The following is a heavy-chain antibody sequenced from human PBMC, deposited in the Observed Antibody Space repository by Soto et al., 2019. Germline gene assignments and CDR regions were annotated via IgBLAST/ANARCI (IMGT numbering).Heavy chain of an antibody. Sequence: PSETLSLTCNVSGASINTYYWSWIRQPPGKGLEWIGYIYYSGSTNYKPSLKSRVTISVDTSKNQFSLKLSSVTAADTAVYYCAGLGDGWYYFDYWGQGTLVTVSS. CDR1: GASINTYY. V-gene: IGHV4-59*01. CDR3: AGLGDGWYYFDY. D-gene: IGHD6-19*01. CDR2: IYYSGST. J-gene: IGHJ4*02.